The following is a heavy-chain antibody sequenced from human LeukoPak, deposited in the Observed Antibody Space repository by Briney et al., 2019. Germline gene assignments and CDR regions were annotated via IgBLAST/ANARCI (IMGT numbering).Heavy chain of an antibody. D-gene: IGHD3-9*01. J-gene: IGHJ4*02. V-gene: IGHV5-51*01. Sequence: PGESLKISCKGSGYSFTSYWIGWVRQMPGKGLEWMGIIYPGDSDTRYSPSFQGQVTISADKSISTAYLQWSSLKASDTAMYYCARHVEPPGGHYGILTGLDYWGQGTLVTVSS. CDR1: GYSFTSYW. CDR2: IYPGDSDT. CDR3: ARHVEPPGGHYGILTGLDY.